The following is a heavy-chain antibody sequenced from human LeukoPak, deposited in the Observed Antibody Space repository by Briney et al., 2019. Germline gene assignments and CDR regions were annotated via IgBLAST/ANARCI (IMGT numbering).Heavy chain of an antibody. J-gene: IGHJ4*02. V-gene: IGHV1-18*01. CDR1: GYTFTSYG. CDR3: ARSDYDFWSGYPPFDY. D-gene: IGHD3-3*01. Sequence: ASVKVSCTASGYTFTSYGISRVRQAPGQGLEWMGWISAYNGNTNYAQKLQGRVTMTTDTSTSTAYMELRSLRSDDTAVYYCARSDYDFWSGYPPFDYWGQGTLVTVSS. CDR2: ISAYNGNT.